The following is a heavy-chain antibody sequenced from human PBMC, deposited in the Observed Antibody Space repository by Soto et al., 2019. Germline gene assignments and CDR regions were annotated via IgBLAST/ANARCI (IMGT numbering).Heavy chain of an antibody. D-gene: IGHD5-12*01. CDR2: IYSAGNT. Sequence: PGGSLRLSCAASGFTVSNNYMSWVRQASWKGLEWVSVIYSAGNTYYADSVRGRITISRDNSKNTLYLQMNSLRAEDTAVYYCARAGVATTHYFDCWGQGTLVTVSS. V-gene: IGHV3-66*01. CDR3: ARAGVATTHYFDC. CDR1: GFTVSNNY. J-gene: IGHJ4*02.